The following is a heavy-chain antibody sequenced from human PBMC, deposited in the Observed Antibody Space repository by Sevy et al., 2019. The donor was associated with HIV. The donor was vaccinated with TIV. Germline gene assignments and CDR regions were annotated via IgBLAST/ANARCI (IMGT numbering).Heavy chain of an antibody. V-gene: IGHV3-48*02. CDR1: GFTFSSYS. D-gene: IGHD6-13*01. J-gene: IGHJ2*01. CDR2: ISSISSTI. CDR3: AREISSSSWSRLFDL. Sequence: GGSLRLSCAASGFTFSSYSMNWVRQAPGKGLEWVSYISSISSTIYYADSVKGRFTISRDNAKNSLYLQMNSLRDEDTAVYYCAREISSSSWSRLFDLWGRGTLVTVSS.